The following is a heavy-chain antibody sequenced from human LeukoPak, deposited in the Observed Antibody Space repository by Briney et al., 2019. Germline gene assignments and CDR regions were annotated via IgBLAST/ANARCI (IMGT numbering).Heavy chain of an antibody. CDR2: IYTSGST. CDR1: GGSISSGSYY. J-gene: IGHJ4*02. CDR3: ARARIPYYYYDSSGYYDY. V-gene: IGHV4-61*02. Sequence: SETLSLTCTVSGGSISSGSYYWSWLRQPAGKGLEWVRRIYTSGSTNYNPALKSRVTISVDTSKNQFSLKLSSVTAADTAVYYCARARIPYYYYDSSGYYDYWGQGTLVTVSS. D-gene: IGHD3-22*01.